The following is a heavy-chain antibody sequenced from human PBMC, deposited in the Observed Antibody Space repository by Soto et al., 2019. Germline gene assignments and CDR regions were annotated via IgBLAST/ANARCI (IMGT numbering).Heavy chain of an antibody. V-gene: IGHV1-46*03. CDR2: INPSGGHT. CDR1: GNTFSNYY. J-gene: IGHJ4*02. D-gene: IGHD2-21*02. Sequence: QVQLVQSGAEVKKPGASVKVSCKASGNTFSNYYIHWVRQAPGQGLEWMGTINPSGGHTTYAQKFLGRVTMTRDSSTSTLYMELTSLRFEDTAVYYCARGGHVVVVTAAFDYWGQGTLDTVSS. CDR3: ARGGHVVVVTAAFDY.